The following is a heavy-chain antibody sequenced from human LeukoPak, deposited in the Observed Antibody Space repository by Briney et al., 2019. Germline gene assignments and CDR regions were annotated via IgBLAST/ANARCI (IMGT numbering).Heavy chain of an antibody. CDR2: INHSGST. D-gene: IGHD2-15*01. CDR1: GGSFSGYY. CDR3: ARAIVVVVAATNWFDP. J-gene: IGHJ5*02. Sequence: SETLSLTCAVYGGSFSGYYWSWIRQTPGKGLEWIGEINHSGSTNYNPSLKSRVTISVDTSKNQFSLKLSSVTAADTAVYYCARAIVVVVAATNWFDPWGQGTLVTVSS. V-gene: IGHV4-34*01.